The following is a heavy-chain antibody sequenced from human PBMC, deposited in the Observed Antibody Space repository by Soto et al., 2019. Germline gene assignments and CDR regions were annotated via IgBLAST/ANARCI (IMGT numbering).Heavy chain of an antibody. V-gene: IGHV1-3*01. Sequence: GASVKVSCKPSGYTFNKYPIHWVRQAPGQGLEWMGWINPGNGDTGYSQKFQDRVTITRDTSASTAYMELSSLRSEDTAVYYCARKDYYDSGMYYFDYWGQGTLVTVSS. J-gene: IGHJ4*02. CDR2: INPGNGDT. CDR3: ARKDYYDSGMYYFDY. CDR1: GYTFNKYP. D-gene: IGHD3-22*01.